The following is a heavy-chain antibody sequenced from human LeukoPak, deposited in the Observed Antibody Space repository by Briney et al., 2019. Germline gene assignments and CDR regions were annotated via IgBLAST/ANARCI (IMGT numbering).Heavy chain of an antibody. J-gene: IGHJ4*02. Sequence: PGRSLRLSCAASGFTFSSYGMHWVRQAPGKGLEWVAMISNDGTNKYYADSVKGRFTISRDNSKNTLYLQMNSLRAEDTAVYYCARDFSGYDYVAVGYWGQGTLVTVSS. CDR2: ISNDGTNK. V-gene: IGHV3-30*03. D-gene: IGHD5-12*01. CDR1: GFTFSSYG. CDR3: ARDFSGYDYVAVGY.